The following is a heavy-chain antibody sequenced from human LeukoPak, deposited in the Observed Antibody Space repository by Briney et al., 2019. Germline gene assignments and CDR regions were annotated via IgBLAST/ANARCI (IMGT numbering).Heavy chain of an antibody. J-gene: IGHJ6*02. CDR3: AKALGPGVVAATSSGMDV. CDR1: GFTFSSYA. Sequence: GGSLRLSCAASGFTFSSYAMSWVRQAPGKGLEWVSAISGSGGSTYYADSVKGRFTISRDNSKNTLYLQMNSLRAEDTAVYYCAKALGPGVVAATSSGMDVWGQGTTVTVSS. CDR2: ISGSGGST. D-gene: IGHD2-15*01. V-gene: IGHV3-23*01.